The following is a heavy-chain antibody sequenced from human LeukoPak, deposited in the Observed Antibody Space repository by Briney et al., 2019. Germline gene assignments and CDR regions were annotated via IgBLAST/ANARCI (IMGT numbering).Heavy chain of an antibody. CDR2: ISSSGSNI. D-gene: IGHD5-12*01. J-gene: IGHJ4*02. CDR1: GFTFSSYE. CDR3: ARGWMSDSFDY. V-gene: IGHV3-48*03. Sequence: PGGSLRLSCAASGFTFSSYEMNWVRQAPGKGLEWVSYISSSGSNIYYADSVKGRFTISRDNAKSSLYLQMNSLRAEDTAVYYCARGWMSDSFDYWGQGTLVTVSS.